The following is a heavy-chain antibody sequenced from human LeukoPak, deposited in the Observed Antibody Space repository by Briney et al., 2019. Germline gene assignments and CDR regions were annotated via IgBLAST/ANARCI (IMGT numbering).Heavy chain of an antibody. CDR2: IYPGDSDN. V-gene: IGHV5-51*01. CDR1: GYSFTSYW. J-gene: IGHJ4*02. Sequence: GESLKISCQGSGYSFTSYWIGWVRQMPGKGLEWMGIIYPGDSDNRCSPSFQGQVTISADKSISTAYLQWSSLKASDTAMYYCARMADSSGYYAHFDYWGQGTLVTVSS. D-gene: IGHD3-22*01. CDR3: ARMADSSGYYAHFDY.